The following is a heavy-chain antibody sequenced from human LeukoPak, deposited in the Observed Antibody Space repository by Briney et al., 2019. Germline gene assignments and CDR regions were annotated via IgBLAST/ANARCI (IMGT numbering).Heavy chain of an antibody. Sequence: PSETLSLTCAAYGWSFSGYYWSWIRQPPGKGLEWIGEINHSGSTNYNPSLKSRVTISVDTSKNQFSLKPSSVTAADTAVYYCARGWILLWPRFDPWGQGTLVTVSS. D-gene: IGHD5-18*01. V-gene: IGHV4-34*01. J-gene: IGHJ5*02. CDR2: INHSGST. CDR1: GWSFSGYY. CDR3: ARGWILLWPRFDP.